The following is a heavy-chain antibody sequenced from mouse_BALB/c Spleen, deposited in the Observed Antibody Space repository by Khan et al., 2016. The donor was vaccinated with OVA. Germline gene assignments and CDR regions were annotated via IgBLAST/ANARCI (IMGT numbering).Heavy chain of an antibody. Sequence: VQLQQSGAELARPGASVKLSCKTSGYTFTDYNINWMRQRTGQGLEWIGEIYPGSDNTFYNEKFRGKATLTADKSSSTAYMQLSSLTSEDSAVDFCAIEWAAWFPYWGQGTLVTVSA. J-gene: IGHJ3*01. CDR3: AIEWAAWFPY. CDR1: GYTFTDYN. V-gene: IGHV1-77*01. CDR2: IYPGSDNT.